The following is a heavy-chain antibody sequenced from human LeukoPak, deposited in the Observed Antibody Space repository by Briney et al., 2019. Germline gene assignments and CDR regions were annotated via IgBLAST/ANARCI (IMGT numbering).Heavy chain of an antibody. D-gene: IGHD3-10*01. V-gene: IGHV4-34*01. J-gene: IGHJ5*02. CDR2: INHSGST. CDR3: ARVKPTYYYGSGSYSISPTRWFDP. Sequence: SETLSLTCAVYGGPFSGYYWSWIRQPPGKGLEWIGEINHSGSTNYNPSLKSRVTISVDTSKNQFSLKLSSVTAADTAVYCCARVKPTYYYGSGSYSISPTRWFDPWGQGTLVTVSS. CDR1: GGPFSGYY.